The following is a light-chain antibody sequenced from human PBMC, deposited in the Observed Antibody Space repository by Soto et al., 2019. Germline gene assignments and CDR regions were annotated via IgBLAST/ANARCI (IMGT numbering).Light chain of an antibody. CDR3: QQRSNSPSTRS. CDR2: DAY. Sequence: EIVLTQSPATLSLSPGERATLSCRASQSVSSYLAWYQQKPGQAPRLLIYDAYNSATGIPSRFSGSGSGTDSSLTTSGLDHEDFSVHYCQQRSNSPSTRSFGGGTKVEIK. J-gene: IGKJ4*01. CDR1: QSVSSY. V-gene: IGKV3-11*01.